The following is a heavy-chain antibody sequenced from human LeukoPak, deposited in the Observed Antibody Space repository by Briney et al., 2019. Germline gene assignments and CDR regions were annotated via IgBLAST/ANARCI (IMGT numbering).Heavy chain of an antibody. CDR2: ISYDGSNK. J-gene: IGHJ4*02. CDR3: AKDHSSVDVGYFDY. CDR1: GFTFSSYG. Sequence: GSLRLSCAASGFTFSSYGMHWVRQAPGKGLEWVAVISYDGSNKYYADSVKGRFTISRDNSKNTLYLQMNSLRAEDTAVYYCAKDHSSVDVGYFDYWGQGTLVTVSS. V-gene: IGHV3-30*18. D-gene: IGHD6-19*01.